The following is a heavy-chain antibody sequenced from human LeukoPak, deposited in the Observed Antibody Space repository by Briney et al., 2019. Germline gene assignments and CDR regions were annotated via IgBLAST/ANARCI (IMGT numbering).Heavy chain of an antibody. V-gene: IGHV3-23*01. Sequence: GGSLRLSCAASGFTFSSYAMSGVRQAPGEGLEWVSAISGSGGSTYYADSVKGRFTISRDNSKNTLYLQMNSLRAEDTAVYYCALAGTDAFDIWGQGTMVTVSS. CDR1: GFTFSSYA. CDR2: ISGSGGST. D-gene: IGHD6-19*01. J-gene: IGHJ3*02. CDR3: ALAGTDAFDI.